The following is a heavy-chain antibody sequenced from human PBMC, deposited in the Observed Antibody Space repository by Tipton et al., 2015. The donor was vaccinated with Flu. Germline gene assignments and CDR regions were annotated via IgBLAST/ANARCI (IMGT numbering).Heavy chain of an antibody. CDR2: MYVSGST. J-gene: IGHJ4*02. CDR1: GGSMSSFY. Sequence: LRLSCTVSGGSMSSFYWTWIRQPAGKGLGWIGRMYVSGSTKYNPSLKGRVTMSVDTSKNQFSLKLSSATAADTAVYYCARGSGSGTDVTFYFWDQGTLVTVSS. CDR3: ARGSGSGTDVTFYF. D-gene: IGHD3-10*01. V-gene: IGHV4-4*07.